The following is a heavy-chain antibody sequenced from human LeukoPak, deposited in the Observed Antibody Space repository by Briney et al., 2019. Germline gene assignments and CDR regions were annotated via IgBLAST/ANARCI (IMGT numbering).Heavy chain of an antibody. Sequence: GGSLRLSCAASGFTFSSYSMNWVRQAPGKGLEWVSSISSSSSYIYYADSVKGRFTISRDNAENSLYLQMNSLRAEDTAVYYCARDYHYGSYYYYYGMDVWGQGTTVTVSS. V-gene: IGHV3-21*01. CDR2: ISSSSSYI. D-gene: IGHD3-10*01. CDR1: GFTFSSYS. J-gene: IGHJ6*02. CDR3: ARDYHYGSYYYYYGMDV.